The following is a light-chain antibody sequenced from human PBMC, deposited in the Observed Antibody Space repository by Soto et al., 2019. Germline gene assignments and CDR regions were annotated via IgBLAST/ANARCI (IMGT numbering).Light chain of an antibody. J-gene: IGKJ1*01. V-gene: IGKV3-11*01. CDR2: DVS. CDR1: QSVSRY. CDR3: QQRSDWPWT. Sequence: ETVLTQSPATLSLSPGERATLSCRASQSVSRYLAWYQQKPGQAPRLLIYDVSNRAAGIPTRFSGGGSGTDFTLTISNVEPEDFAVYYCQQRSDWPWTFGQGTKVDIK.